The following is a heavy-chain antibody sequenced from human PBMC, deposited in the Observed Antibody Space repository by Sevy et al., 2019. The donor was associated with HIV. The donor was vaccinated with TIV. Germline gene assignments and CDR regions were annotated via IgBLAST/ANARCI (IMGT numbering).Heavy chain of an antibody. Sequence: SETLSLTCIVSGDSVTSSPHYWTWIRQPPGKGLEWIAYIYYTGNTNYNPSLRARVTISVDISKNQFSLRLSSVTAADTAVYYCARVVGESCSGGTCSGWFDPWGQGTQVTVSS. CDR3: ARVVGESCSGGTCSGWFDP. J-gene: IGHJ5*02. CDR2: IYYTGNT. CDR1: GDSVTSSPHY. D-gene: IGHD2-15*01. V-gene: IGHV4-61*01.